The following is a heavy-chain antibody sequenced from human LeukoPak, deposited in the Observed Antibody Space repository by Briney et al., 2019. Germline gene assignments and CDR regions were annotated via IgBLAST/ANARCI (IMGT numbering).Heavy chain of an antibody. D-gene: IGHD2-15*01. CDR1: GFTFSNYG. CDR3: ARDHAGSGRAFDN. V-gene: IGHV3-30*03. J-gene: IGHJ4*02. CDR2: LSSGGINK. Sequence: GRSLRLSCAVSGFTFSNYGVHWVRQAPGKGLEWVALLSSGGINKHYADSVKGRFIISRDNSMNTLYLQMNSLRVEDTAVYYCARDHAGSGRAFDNWGQGTLVTVSS.